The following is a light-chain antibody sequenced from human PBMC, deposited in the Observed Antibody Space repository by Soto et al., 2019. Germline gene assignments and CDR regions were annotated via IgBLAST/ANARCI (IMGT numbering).Light chain of an antibody. CDR3: FSYAGPSTWV. J-gene: IGLJ3*02. V-gene: IGLV2-23*02. Sequence: QSALTQPASVSGSPGQSITISCTGTNSDVGSYNLVSWYQQPPGKAPKLMIYEVGKRPSGVSNRFSGSKSGNTASLTISGLQPEDEADYYCFSYAGPSTWVFGGGTQLTVL. CDR1: NSDVGSYNL. CDR2: EVG.